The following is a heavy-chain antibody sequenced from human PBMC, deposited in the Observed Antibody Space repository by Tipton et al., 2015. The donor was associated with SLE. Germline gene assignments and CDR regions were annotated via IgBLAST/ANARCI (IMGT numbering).Heavy chain of an antibody. V-gene: IGHV4-59*07. D-gene: IGHD3-3*01. CDR3: ARSPGRLRSMDY. J-gene: IGHJ4*02. CDR1: GGSINSYY. CDR2: IDYSGST. Sequence: TLSLTCTVSGGSINSYYWSWIRQPPGKGLEWMGYIDYSGSTNYKPSLNSRVTISVDTSKNQFSLKLNSVTAADTAMYFCARSPGRLRSMDYWGQGTLVTVSS.